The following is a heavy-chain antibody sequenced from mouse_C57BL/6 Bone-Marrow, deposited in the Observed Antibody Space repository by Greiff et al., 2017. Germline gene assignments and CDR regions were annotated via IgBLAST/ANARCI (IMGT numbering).Heavy chain of an antibody. CDR3: ARGGYLPWGDY. CDR1: GFTFSDYG. J-gene: IGHJ4*01. CDR2: ISSGSSTI. D-gene: IGHD2-2*01. V-gene: IGHV5-17*01. Sequence: EVQGVESGGGLVKPGGSLKLSCAASGFTFSDYGMHWVRQAPEKGLEWVAYISSGSSTIYYADTVKGRFTISRDHAKNTLFLQMTSLRSEDTAMYYCARGGYLPWGDYWGQGTSGTVSS.